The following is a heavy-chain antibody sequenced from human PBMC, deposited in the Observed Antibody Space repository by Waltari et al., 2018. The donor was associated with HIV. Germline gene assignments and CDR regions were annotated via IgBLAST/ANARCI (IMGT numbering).Heavy chain of an antibody. J-gene: IGHJ4*02. CDR3: AKEGWELLQFGYYFDY. V-gene: IGHV3-30*18. D-gene: IGHD1-26*01. CDR1: GFTFSNFG. CDR2: ISFDGRNE. Sequence: QVQLVESGGGVVQPGKSLRPSCAASGFTFSNFGIHWVRQAPGKGLDWVAVISFDGRNEYYADSVKGRFTISRDNSKNTVYLQMNSLRADDTAVYYCAKEGWELLQFGYYFDYWGQGTLVTVSS.